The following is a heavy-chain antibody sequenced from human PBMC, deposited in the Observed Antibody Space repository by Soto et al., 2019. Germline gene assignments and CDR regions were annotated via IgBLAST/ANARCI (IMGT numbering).Heavy chain of an antibody. D-gene: IGHD5-12*01. CDR3: VRVLYSAYDSFDY. V-gene: IGHV3-7*01. CDR2: IKQDGSEK. Sequence: LRLSCAASGFTFRSYWMTWVRQAPGKGLEWVANIKQDGSEKYYVDSVKGRFTISRDNAKNALYLQMSSLRAEDTAVYYCVRVLYSAYDSFDYWGHGTLVTVSS. CDR1: GFTFRSYW. J-gene: IGHJ4*01.